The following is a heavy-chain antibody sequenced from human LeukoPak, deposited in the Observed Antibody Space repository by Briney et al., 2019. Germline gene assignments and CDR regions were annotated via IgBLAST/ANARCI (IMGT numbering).Heavy chain of an antibody. CDR2: ISASGGST. CDR1: GFTFNTYG. V-gene: IGHV3-23*01. CDR3: AKYVIQQLRSSGYDYFDY. D-gene: IGHD5-12*01. Sequence: GGSLRLSCAASGFTFNTYGMSGVRQAPGKGLEWVSGISASGGSTYYADSVKGRFTISRDNFKNTLYLQLNSLRAEDTAVYYCAKYVIQQLRSSGYDYFDYWGQGTLVTVSS. J-gene: IGHJ4*02.